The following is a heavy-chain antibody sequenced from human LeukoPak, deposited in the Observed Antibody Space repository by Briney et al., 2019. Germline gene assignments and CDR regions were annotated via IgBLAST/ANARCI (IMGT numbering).Heavy chain of an antibody. J-gene: IGHJ4*02. CDR1: GFTFDDYA. CDR2: ISWNSGSK. CDR3: AKDIGYCSGSSCYVYFDY. Sequence: PGGSLRLSCAASGFTFDDYAMHWVRQAPGKGLEWVSGISWNSGSKGYADSVKGRFSISRDNAKNSLYLQMNSLRAEDTALYYCAKDIGYCSGSSCYVYFDYWGQGTLVTVSS. D-gene: IGHD2-15*01. V-gene: IGHV3-9*01.